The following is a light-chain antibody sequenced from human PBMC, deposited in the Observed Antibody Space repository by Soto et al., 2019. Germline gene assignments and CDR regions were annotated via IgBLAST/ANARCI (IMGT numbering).Light chain of an antibody. CDR3: QQYNSYSPWT. J-gene: IGKJ1*01. CDR1: QTISSW. CDR2: KAS. V-gene: IGKV1-5*03. Sequence: DIQMTQSPSTLSGSVGDRVTITCRASQTISSWLAWYQQKPGKAPKLLIYKASTLKSGVPSRFSGSGSETEFTLTISGLQPGDSATYYCQQYNSYSPWTFGQGTKVDIK.